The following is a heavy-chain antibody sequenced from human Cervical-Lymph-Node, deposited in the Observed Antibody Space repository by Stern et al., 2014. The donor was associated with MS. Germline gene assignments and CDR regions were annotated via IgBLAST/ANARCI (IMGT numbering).Heavy chain of an antibody. CDR2: IMPIFART. CDR3: AREGRGENIVPSGAGWLDP. J-gene: IGHJ5*02. Sequence: VQLVESGAEVKSPGSSVKVSCKVSGGTFSIYPISWVRQAPGRGLEWMGGIMPIFARTNYAQNFQGRVTIIADKSTNTVYMDLSSLTSDDTAVYYCAREGRGENIVPSGAGWLDPWGQGTLVTVSS. V-gene: IGHV1-69*06. D-gene: IGHD3-10*01. CDR1: GGTFSIYP.